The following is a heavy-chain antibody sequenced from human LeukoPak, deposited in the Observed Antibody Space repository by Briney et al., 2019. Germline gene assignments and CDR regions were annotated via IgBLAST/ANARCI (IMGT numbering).Heavy chain of an antibody. V-gene: IGHV3-7*01. CDR3: VRETPSGITDFDY. Sequence: PGGSLRLSCAASGFTFSRHWMTWVRRAPGKGLEWVANIKEDGSEQYYPESVKGRFTISRDNANNILYLQLNSVRAEDTAVYYCVRETPSGITDFDYWGQGTPVTVSS. J-gene: IGHJ4*02. CDR2: IKEDGSEQ. D-gene: IGHD1-14*01. CDR1: GFTFSRHW.